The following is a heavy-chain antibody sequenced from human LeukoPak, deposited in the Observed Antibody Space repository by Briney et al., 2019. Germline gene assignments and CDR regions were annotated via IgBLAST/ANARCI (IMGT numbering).Heavy chain of an antibody. CDR1: GFTFSSYS. V-gene: IGHV3-23*01. Sequence: GGSLRLSCAASGFTFSSYSMNWVRRAPGKGLEWVSAISGSGGSTYYADSVKGRFTISRDNSKNTLYLQMNSLRAEDTAVYYCAKDRSGSHSSGWYRSWGQGTLVTVSS. CDR3: AKDRSGSHSSGWYRS. D-gene: IGHD6-19*01. J-gene: IGHJ5*02. CDR2: ISGSGGST.